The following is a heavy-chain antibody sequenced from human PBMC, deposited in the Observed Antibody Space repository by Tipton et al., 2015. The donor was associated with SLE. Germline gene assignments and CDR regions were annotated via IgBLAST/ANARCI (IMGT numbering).Heavy chain of an antibody. V-gene: IGHV4-38-2*02. CDR3: ARVREGYNYDCDN. D-gene: IGHD5-24*01. J-gene: IGHJ4*02. CDR1: GYSISSGYY. CDR2: IYHSGST. Sequence: TLSLTCTVSGYSISSGYYWGWIRQPPGKGLEWIGSIYHSGSTYYNPSLKSRVTISVDTSKNQFSLRLTSVSAADTAVYYCARVREGYNYDCDNWGQGTLVTVSS.